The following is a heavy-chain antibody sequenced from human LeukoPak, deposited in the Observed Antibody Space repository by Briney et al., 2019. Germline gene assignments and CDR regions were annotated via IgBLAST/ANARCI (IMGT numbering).Heavy chain of an antibody. CDR3: ARGHFWSGINFDY. J-gene: IGHJ4*02. CDR1: GGSSSGYY. V-gene: IGHV4-34*01. D-gene: IGHD3-3*02. Sequence: PSETLSLTCAVYGGSSSGYYWSWIRQPPGKGLEWIGEINHSGSTNYNPSLKSRVTISVDTSKNQFSLKLSSVTAADTAVYYCARGHFWSGINFDYWGQGTLVTVSS. CDR2: INHSGST.